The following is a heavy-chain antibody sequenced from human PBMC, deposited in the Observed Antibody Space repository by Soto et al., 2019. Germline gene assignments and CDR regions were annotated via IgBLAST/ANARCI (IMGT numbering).Heavy chain of an antibody. CDR2: IYYSGST. Sequence: QVQLQESGPGLVKPSQTLSLTCTVSGGSITSGVYCWTWIRQHPVKGLEWMGHIYYSGSTSYNPSLKSRVTISIDPSKNQFSLKLTSVTAADTAVYYCARDGDYFGSGRPPLLSKWGQGTLVTVSS. J-gene: IGHJ4*02. D-gene: IGHD3-10*01. CDR3: ARDGDYFGSGRPPLLSK. CDR1: GGSITSGVYC. V-gene: IGHV4-31*03.